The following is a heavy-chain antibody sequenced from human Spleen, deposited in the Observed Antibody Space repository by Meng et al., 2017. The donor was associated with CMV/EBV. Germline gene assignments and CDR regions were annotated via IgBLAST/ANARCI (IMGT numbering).Heavy chain of an antibody. Sequence: GESLKISCAASGFTFNDYYMTWIRNAPGKGLEWVSYISKSGGTIYYADSLKGRFTISRDNANNSLYLHMNSLRAEDTAVYYCARDCSSISCGGNYFDSWGQGTLVTVSS. CDR2: ISKSGGTI. J-gene: IGHJ4*02. CDR1: GFTFNDYY. D-gene: IGHD2-2*01. CDR3: ARDCSSISCGGNYFDS. V-gene: IGHV3-11*01.